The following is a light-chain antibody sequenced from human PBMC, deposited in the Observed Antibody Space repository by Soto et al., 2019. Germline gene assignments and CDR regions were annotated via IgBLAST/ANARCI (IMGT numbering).Light chain of an antibody. CDR1: QTISKY. Sequence: DNQMTQSPSSLSASVGDRVTITCRASQTISKYLNWYQQKPEKAPKLLIYGTSSLQSGVPSRFSGSGSGTDFTLTITSLQPEDFATYYCQQTSNTPWTFGQGTKVEMK. CDR3: QQTSNTPWT. V-gene: IGKV1-39*01. J-gene: IGKJ1*01. CDR2: GTS.